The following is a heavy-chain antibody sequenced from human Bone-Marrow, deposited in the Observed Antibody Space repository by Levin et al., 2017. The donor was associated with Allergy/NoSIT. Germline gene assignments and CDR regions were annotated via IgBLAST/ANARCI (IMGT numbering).Heavy chain of an antibody. CDR2: ISSSSSTI. V-gene: IGHV3-48*01. D-gene: IGHD5-12*01. CDR1: GFTFSSYS. CDR3: ARLFVDMTHKGWGVGMDV. Sequence: LSLTCAASGFTFSSYSMNWVRQAPGKGLEWVSYISSSSSTIYYADSVKGRFTISRDNAKNSLYLQMNSLRAEDTAVYYCARLFVDMTHKGWGVGMDVWGQGTTVTVSS. J-gene: IGHJ6*02.